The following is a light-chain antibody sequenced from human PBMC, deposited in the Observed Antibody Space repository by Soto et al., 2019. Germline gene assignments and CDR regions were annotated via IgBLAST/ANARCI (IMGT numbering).Light chain of an antibody. CDR2: SNG. CDR3: AAWDDSLSGFV. CDR1: SPNIASNS. J-gene: IGLJ1*01. Sequence: QAVVTQPPSASGTPGQRVTISCSGSSPNIASNSVFWFQQLPGTAPKLLIYSNGQRPSGVPDRFSGSKSGTSASLAISGLRSEDEADYYCAAWDDSLSGFVFGTGTKVTVL. V-gene: IGLV1-47*02.